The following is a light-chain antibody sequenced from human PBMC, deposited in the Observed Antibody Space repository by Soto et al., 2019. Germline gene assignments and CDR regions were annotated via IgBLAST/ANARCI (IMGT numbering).Light chain of an antibody. CDR3: QQHTISMYT. CDR2: RAS. V-gene: IGKV3-20*01. CDR1: QSVARD. J-gene: IGKJ2*01. Sequence: EIVLTQSPGTLSLSPGETATLSCRASQSVARDLSWYQQKPGQAPRLLISRASIGATGIPDRFSGSGSGTDFTLTINRLEPEVSAVYYCQQHTISMYTFGQGTKLEIK.